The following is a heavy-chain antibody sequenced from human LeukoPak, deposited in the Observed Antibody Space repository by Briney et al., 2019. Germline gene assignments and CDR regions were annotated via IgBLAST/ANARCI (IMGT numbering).Heavy chain of an antibody. Sequence: PSETLSLTCAVYGGYFSGYYWSWIRQPPGKWLEWIGEINHSGSTNYHPSLKSRVTISVDTSKNQFSLKLSSVTAADTAVYYCARLARVGYCSGGSCRYFQHWAQGTLVTVSS. D-gene: IGHD2-15*01. V-gene: IGHV4-34*01. J-gene: IGHJ1*01. CDR2: INHSGST. CDR3: ARLARVGYCSGGSCRYFQH. CDR1: GGYFSGYY.